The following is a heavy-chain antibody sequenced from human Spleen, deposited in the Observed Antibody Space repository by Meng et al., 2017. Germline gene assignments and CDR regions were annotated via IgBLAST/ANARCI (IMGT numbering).Heavy chain of an antibody. CDR1: GGSISSGGYY. D-gene: IGHD4-11*01. CDR2: INHSGST. CDR3: ARGPTTMAHDFDY. Sequence: QGQLPESGPGLVKPSPTLSLTCTVSGGSISSGGYYWSWIRQPPGKGLEWIGEINHSGSTNYNPSLESRATISVDTSQNNLSLKLSSVTAADSAVYYCARGPTTMAHDFDYWGQGTLVTVSS. J-gene: IGHJ4*02. V-gene: IGHV4-61*03.